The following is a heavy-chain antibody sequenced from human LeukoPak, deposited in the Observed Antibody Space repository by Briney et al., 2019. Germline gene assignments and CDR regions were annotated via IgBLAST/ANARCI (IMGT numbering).Heavy chain of an antibody. CDR2: IYYSGST. CDR1: GGSISSGGYY. CDR3: ARGMRAEYSSSWSYVYFDY. V-gene: IGHV4-31*03. D-gene: IGHD6-6*01. J-gene: IGHJ4*02. Sequence: SETLSLTCTVSGGSISSGGYYWSWIRQQPGKGLEWIGYIYYSGSTNYNPSLKSRVTISVDTSKNQFSLKLSSVTAADTAVYYCARGMRAEYSSSWSYVYFDYWGQGTLVTVSS.